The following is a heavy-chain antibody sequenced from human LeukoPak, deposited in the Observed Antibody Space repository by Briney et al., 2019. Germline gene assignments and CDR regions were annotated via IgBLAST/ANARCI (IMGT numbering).Heavy chain of an antibody. J-gene: IGHJ5*02. V-gene: IGHV4-61*02. D-gene: IGHD3-10*01. CDR3: ARGVVRGVIISPYNWFDP. CDR1: GGSISSGSYY. Sequence: SETPSLTCTVSGGSISSGSYYWSWIRQPAGKGLEWIGRIYTSGSTNYNPSLKSRVTISVDTSKNQFSLKLSSVTAADTAVFYCARGVVRGVIISPYNWFDPWGQGTLVTVSS. CDR2: IYTSGST.